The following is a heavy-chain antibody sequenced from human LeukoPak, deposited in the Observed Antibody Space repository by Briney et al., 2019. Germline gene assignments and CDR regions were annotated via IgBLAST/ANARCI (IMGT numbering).Heavy chain of an antibody. V-gene: IGHV1-18*01. Sequence: SSGKVSCKASGYTFTNYGISWVRQAPGQGLEWMGWISAYNGNTNYAQKLQGRVTMTTDTSTSTAYMKLRSLRSDDTAVYYCARARSGSYYGGYYFDYWGQGTLVTVSS. D-gene: IGHD1-26*01. CDR2: ISAYNGNT. CDR3: ARARSGSYYGGYYFDY. J-gene: IGHJ4*02. CDR1: GYTFTNYG.